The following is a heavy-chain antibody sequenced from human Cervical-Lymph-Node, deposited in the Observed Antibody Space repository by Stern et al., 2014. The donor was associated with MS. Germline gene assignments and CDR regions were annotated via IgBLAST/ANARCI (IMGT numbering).Heavy chain of an antibody. D-gene: IGHD3-3*01. CDR2: IYYSGST. CDR3: ARGITIFGVVKT. J-gene: IGHJ4*02. V-gene: IGHV4-30-4*01. CDR1: GGSISSGDYY. Sequence: MQLVESGPGLVKPSQTLSLTCTVSGGSISSGDYYWSWIRQPPGKGLEWIGYIYYSGSTYYNPSLKSRVTISVDTSKNQFSLKLSSVTAADTAVYYCARGITIFGVVKTWGQGTLVTVSS.